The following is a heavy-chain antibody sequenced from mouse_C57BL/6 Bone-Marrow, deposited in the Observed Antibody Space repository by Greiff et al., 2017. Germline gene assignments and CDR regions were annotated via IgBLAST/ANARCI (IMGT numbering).Heavy chain of an antibody. V-gene: IGHV14-3*01. CDR1: GFNIKNTY. Sequence: VQLKESVAELVRPGASVKLSCTASGFNIKNTYMHWVKQRPEPGLEWIGRIDPANGNTKYAPKFQGKATITAGTSSNTAYLQLSSLTSEDTAIYYCARERGYFTCPYFDYWGQGTTLTVSS. D-gene: IGHD2-3*01. J-gene: IGHJ2*01. CDR3: ARERGYFTCPYFDY. CDR2: IDPANGNT.